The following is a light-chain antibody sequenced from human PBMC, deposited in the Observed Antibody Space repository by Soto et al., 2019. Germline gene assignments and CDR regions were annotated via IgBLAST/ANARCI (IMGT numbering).Light chain of an antibody. CDR2: RND. V-gene: IGLV1-47*01. J-gene: IGLJ3*02. CDR3: AAWDVALSAV. CDR1: NSNIGSKD. Sequence: QAVLTQPPSASGTPGQRVTISCSGSNSNIGSKDVYWYQQFPGMAPKLLISRNDQRPSGVPARFSASKAGTSASLAISGLRSEDEAHYYCAAWDVALSAVFGGGTKVTVL.